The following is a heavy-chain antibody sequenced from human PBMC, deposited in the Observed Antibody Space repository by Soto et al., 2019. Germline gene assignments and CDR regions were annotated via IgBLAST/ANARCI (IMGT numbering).Heavy chain of an antibody. CDR2: IYHSGST. CDR1: GGSISIGCYS. Sequence: SETLSLTFAVSGGSISIGCYSWIWIRQPPGKGLEWIGYIYHSGSTYYNPSLKSRVTISVDRSKNQFSLKLSSVTAADTAVYYCARENNWFDPWGQGTLVTVSS. J-gene: IGHJ5*02. CDR3: ARENNWFDP. V-gene: IGHV4-30-2*01.